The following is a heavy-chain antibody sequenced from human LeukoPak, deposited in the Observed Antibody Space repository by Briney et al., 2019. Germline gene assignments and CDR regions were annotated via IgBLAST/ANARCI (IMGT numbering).Heavy chain of an antibody. J-gene: IGHJ4*02. CDR3: ARDQRGRGGHDY. V-gene: IGHV3-11*04. CDR2: ISSSGSTI. CDR1: GFSFSDSW. D-gene: IGHD1-26*01. Sequence: GGSLRLSCGASGFSFSDSWMSWVRQAPGKGLEWVSYISSSGSTIYYADSVKGRFTISRDNAKNSLYLQMNSLRAEDTAVYYCARDQRGRGGHDYWGQGTLVTVSS.